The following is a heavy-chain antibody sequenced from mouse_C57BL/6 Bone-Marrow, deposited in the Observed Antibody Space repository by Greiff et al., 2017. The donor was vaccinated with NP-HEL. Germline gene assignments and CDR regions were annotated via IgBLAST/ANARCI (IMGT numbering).Heavy chain of an antibody. CDR1: GYTFTSYW. CDR3: ASEGITTDVWYFDV. V-gene: IGHV1-53*01. CDR2: INPSNGGT. Sequence: QVQLQQPGTELVKPGASVKLSCKASGYTFTSYWMHWVKQRPGQGLEWIGNINPSNGGTNYNEKFKRKATLTVDKSSSTAYMQLSSLTSEDSAVYYCASEGITTDVWYFDVWGTGTTVTVSS. D-gene: IGHD1-1*01. J-gene: IGHJ1*03.